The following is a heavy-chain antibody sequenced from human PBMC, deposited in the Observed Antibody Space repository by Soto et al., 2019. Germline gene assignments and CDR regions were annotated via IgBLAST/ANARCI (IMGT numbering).Heavy chain of an antibody. CDR1: GGSLITGSYY. V-gene: IGHV4-61*01. J-gene: IGHJ6*02. CDR2: VYYSGST. CDR3: AVDTAMGNYYYYGMDV. Sequence: SETLSLTCTVSGGSLITGSYYWSWIRQPPGKGLEWIGYVYYSGSTNYNPSLKSRVTISVDTSKNQFSLKLSSVTAADTAVYYCAVDTAMGNYYYYGMDVWGQGTTVTVSS. D-gene: IGHD5-18*01.